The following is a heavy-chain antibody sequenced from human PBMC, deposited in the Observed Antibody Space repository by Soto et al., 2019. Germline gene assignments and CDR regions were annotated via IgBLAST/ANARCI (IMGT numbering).Heavy chain of an antibody. J-gene: IGHJ6*02. CDR3: AKGSVLRVVEAPLAILGGVDV. V-gene: IGHV3-33*06. D-gene: IGHD2-8*01. CDR1: GFTFSSYG. Sequence: VGSLRLSCVASGFTFSSYGMHWVRQAPGKGLEWVAVMSYDGSHEYYADSVKGRFTISRDNSKTILYLQMNSLRLEDTAVYYCAKGSVLRVVEAPLAILGGVDVWGQGAMVTVSS. CDR2: MSYDGSHE.